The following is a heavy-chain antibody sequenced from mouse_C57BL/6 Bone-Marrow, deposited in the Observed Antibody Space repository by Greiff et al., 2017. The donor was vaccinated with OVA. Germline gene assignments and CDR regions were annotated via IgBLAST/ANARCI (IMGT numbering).Heavy chain of an antibody. CDR3: TGLYYYGSSYDFDY. V-gene: IGHV6-3*01. J-gene: IGHJ2*01. CDR1: GFTFSNYW. CDR2: IRLKSDNYAT. D-gene: IGHD1-1*01. Sequence: EVKVEESGGGLVQPGGSMKLSCVASGFTFSNYWMNWVRQSPEKGLEWVAQIRLKSDNYATHYAESVKGRFTISRDDSKSSVYLQMNNLRAEDTGIYYCTGLYYYGSSYDFDYWGQGTTLTVSS.